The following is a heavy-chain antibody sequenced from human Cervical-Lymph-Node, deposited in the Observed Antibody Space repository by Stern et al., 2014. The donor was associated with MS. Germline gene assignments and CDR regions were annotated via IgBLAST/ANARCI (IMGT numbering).Heavy chain of an antibody. Sequence: EVQLVESGGGLVQPGRSLRLSCTAFGFTFGDYAMGWFRRAPGKGLEWGGFVRCKAYGGTTDYAASVRGRFTISRDDSKSIAYLQMNSLKIEDAGVYYCTRGVRGNDYYGMDVWGQGTTVTVSS. CDR1: GFTFGDYA. D-gene: IGHD3-10*01. CDR3: TRGVRGNDYYGMDV. CDR2: VRCKAYGGTT. J-gene: IGHJ6*02. V-gene: IGHV3-49*03.